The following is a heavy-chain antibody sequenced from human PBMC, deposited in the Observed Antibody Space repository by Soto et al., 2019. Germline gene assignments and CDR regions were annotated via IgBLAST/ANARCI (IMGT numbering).Heavy chain of an antibody. D-gene: IGHD2-21*02. CDR3: VRNIVVVTAIRWFDP. Sequence: SETLSLTCAVSGASVSGRSHYWGWVRQPPGKGLEWIGSMYYSGSTYYNPSLKSRVTISVDTSKNQFSLKLSSVTAADTAVYYCVRNIVVVTAIRWFDPWGQGTQVTVSS. J-gene: IGHJ5*02. CDR2: MYYSGST. V-gene: IGHV4-39*01. CDR1: GASVSGRSHY.